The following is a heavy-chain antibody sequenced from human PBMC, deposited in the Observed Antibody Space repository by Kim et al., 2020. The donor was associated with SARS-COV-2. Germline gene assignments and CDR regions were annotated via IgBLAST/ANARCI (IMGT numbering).Heavy chain of an antibody. CDR2: IYYSGST. D-gene: IGHD4-17*01. J-gene: IGHJ3*02. V-gene: IGHV4-39*07. CDR1: GGSISSSSYY. CDR3: ARDEGDGDYRPRDAFDI. Sequence: SETLSLTCTVSGGSISSSSYYWGWIRQPPGKGLEWIGSIYYSGSTYYNPSLKSRVTISVDTSKNQFSLKLSSVTAADTAVYYCARDEGDGDYRPRDAFDIWGQGTMVTVSS.